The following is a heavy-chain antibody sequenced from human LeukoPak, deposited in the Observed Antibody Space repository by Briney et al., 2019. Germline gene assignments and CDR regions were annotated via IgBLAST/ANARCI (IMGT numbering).Heavy chain of an antibody. CDR3: ARRGPPRTMLRGVKSGWFDP. J-gene: IGHJ5*02. V-gene: IGHV4-59*04. Sequence: KSSETLSLTCTVSGGSISNYYWSWIRQPPGKGLEWIGSIYHSGSTYYNPSLKSRVTISVHTSKNQFSLKVSSVTAADTAVYYCARRGPPRTMLRGVKSGWFDPWGQGTLVTVSS. CDR2: IYHSGST. D-gene: IGHD3-10*01. CDR1: GGSISNYY.